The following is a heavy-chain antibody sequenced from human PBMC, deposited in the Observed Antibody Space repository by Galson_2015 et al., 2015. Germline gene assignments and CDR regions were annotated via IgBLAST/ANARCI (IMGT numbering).Heavy chain of an antibody. CDR2: INSDGTTR. CDR1: GFTFSTYR. D-gene: IGHD3-22*01. CDR3: VRAIGSGSGI. V-gene: IGHV3-74*03. Sequence: SLRLSCAASGFTFSTYRMHWVRQVPGKGLVWVSHINSDGTTRTYADSVKGRFTISRDNAKNTLYLQMNSLRAEDTAVYYCVRAIGSGSGIWGQGTMATVSS. J-gene: IGHJ3*02.